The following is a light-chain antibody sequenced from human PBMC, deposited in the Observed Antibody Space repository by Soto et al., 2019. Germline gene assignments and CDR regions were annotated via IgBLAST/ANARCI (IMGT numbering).Light chain of an antibody. CDR1: QDISNY. V-gene: IGKV1-33*01. CDR3: QQYDNLPLT. CDR2: DAS. J-gene: IGKJ4*01. Sequence: DIQMTQSPSSLSASVGDRVTITCQASQDISNYLNWYQQKPGKAPKLLIYDASNLETGVPSRFSGSGSGTDFTFTISSLQPEDIATYYCQQYDNLPLTFGGGTEVHIK.